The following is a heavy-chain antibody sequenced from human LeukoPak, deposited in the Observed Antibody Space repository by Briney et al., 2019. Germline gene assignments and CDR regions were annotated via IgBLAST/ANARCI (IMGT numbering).Heavy chain of an antibody. Sequence: GESLRISCKGSGYSFTSYWISWVRQMPGKGLEWMGRIDPSDSYPNYSPPFQGHVTISADKFISTAYLQWSSLKASDTAMYYCARLLRGGCYQLLWGAFDIWGQGTMVTVSS. D-gene: IGHD2-2*01. V-gene: IGHV5-10-1*01. J-gene: IGHJ3*02. CDR3: ARLLRGGCYQLLWGAFDI. CDR1: GYSFTSYW. CDR2: IDPSDSYP.